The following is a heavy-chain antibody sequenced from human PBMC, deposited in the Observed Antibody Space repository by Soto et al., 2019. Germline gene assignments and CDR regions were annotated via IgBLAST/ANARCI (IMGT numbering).Heavy chain of an antibody. D-gene: IGHD5-18*01. Sequence: PSETLSLTGPISGYSLNIQNDYWTWIRHLPGKGLQWIGYLHFSGSTYYNPSLESRVSISTDTAKTQFSLELTSVTVADTAVYYCARDSYSYGYPSPLTFDRWGQGILVTVSS. CDR3: ARDSYSYGYPSPLTFDR. CDR2: LHFSGST. V-gene: IGHV4-31*03. J-gene: IGHJ4*02. CDR1: GYSLNIQNDY.